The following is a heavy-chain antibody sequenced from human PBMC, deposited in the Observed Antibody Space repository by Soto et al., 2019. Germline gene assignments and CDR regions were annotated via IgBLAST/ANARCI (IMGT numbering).Heavy chain of an antibody. Sequence: GGSLRLSCAASGLSVSDAWMTWVRQAPGKGLEWVGHIKRRSEGGTTEYAAPVKGRFIISREDSRNTLYLQMDSLKSDDSGVYYCTTDPTLVGPRGAFWDQGTLVTVSS. V-gene: IGHV3-15*01. J-gene: IGHJ4*02. CDR2: IKRRSEGGTT. D-gene: IGHD1-26*01. CDR1: GLSVSDAW. CDR3: TTDPTLVGPRGAF.